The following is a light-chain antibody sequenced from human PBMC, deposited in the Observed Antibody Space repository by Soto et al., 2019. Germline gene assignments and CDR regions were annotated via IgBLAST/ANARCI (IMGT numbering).Light chain of an antibody. CDR2: KAS. V-gene: IGKV1-5*03. CDR3: QKYNSYST. Sequence: DIQMTQSPSTLSASVGDRITITCRASQSISSWLAWYQQKPGKAPKLLIYKASSLESGVPSRFSGSGSGTEFFLTISSLQPDDFATNYCQKYNSYSTFGQGTKVDIK. J-gene: IGKJ1*01. CDR1: QSISSW.